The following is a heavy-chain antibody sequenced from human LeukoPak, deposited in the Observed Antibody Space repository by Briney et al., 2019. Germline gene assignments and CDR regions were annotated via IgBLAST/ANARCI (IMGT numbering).Heavy chain of an antibody. CDR1: GFTFSSYS. Sequence: GGSLRLSCAASGFTFSSYSMNWVRQAPGKGLEWVSSISSSSSYIYYADSVKGRFTISRDNAKNSLYLQMNSLRAEDTAVYYCARYRRYFDWSIGPPDYWRHVTLVTVSS. V-gene: IGHV3-21*01. CDR2: ISSSSSYI. CDR3: ARYRRYFDWSIGPPDY. J-gene: IGHJ4*01. D-gene: IGHD3-9*01.